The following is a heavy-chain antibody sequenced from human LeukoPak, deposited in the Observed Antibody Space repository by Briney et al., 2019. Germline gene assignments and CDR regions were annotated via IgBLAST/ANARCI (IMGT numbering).Heavy chain of an antibody. Sequence: GASVKVSCKASGYTFTNYGISWVRQAPGQGLEWMGWINTDNDNTNYAQKVQGRVTMTTDTSTSTAYMELRSLRSDDTAVYYCARDVTGFDHYYYMDVWGKGTTVTISS. J-gene: IGHJ6*03. D-gene: IGHD3-9*01. CDR1: GYTFTNYG. V-gene: IGHV1-18*01. CDR2: INTDNDNT. CDR3: ARDVTGFDHYYYMDV.